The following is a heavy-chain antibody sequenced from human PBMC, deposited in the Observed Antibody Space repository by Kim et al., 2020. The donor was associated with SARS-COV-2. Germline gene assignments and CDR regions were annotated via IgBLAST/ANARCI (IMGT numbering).Heavy chain of an antibody. D-gene: IGHD5-18*01. CDR1: GYTFTSYY. Sequence: ASVKVSCKASGYTFTSYYMHWVRPAPGQGLEWMGIINPSGGSTSYAQKFQGRVTMTRDTSTSTVYMELSSLRSEDTAVYYCARTVQLWDYFGYWGQGTLGSVSS. J-gene: IGHJ4*02. V-gene: IGHV1-46*03. CDR3: ARTVQLWDYFGY. CDR2: INPSGGST.